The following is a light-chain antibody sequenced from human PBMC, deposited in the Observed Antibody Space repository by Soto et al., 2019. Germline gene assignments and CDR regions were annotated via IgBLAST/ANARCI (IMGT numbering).Light chain of an antibody. J-gene: IGKJ2*01. Sequence: EIVLTQSPGTLSLSPGERVTLSCRASQSVSSSYLAWYQQKPGQAPRLLIYGASSRATGIPDRFSGSGSGTDFTLTISRLEPEDFAVYYCQQYDSSYTFGQGTKLEIK. V-gene: IGKV3-20*01. CDR2: GAS. CDR1: QSVSSSY. CDR3: QQYDSSYT.